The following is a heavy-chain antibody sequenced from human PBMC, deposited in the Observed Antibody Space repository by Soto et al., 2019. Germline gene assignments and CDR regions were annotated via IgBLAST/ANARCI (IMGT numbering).Heavy chain of an antibody. CDR1: GYTFTTYW. CDR3: ACTRQDYGDRAYDY. V-gene: IGHV5-10-1*01. D-gene: IGHD2-21*02. J-gene: IGHJ4*02. CDR2: IDPSDSYT. Sequence: PGESLKISCQGYGYTFTTYWITWVRQMPGRGLEWMGRIDPSDSYTNYSPSFQGHVTISADKSTNTAYLEWRSLKASDSAIYYCACTRQDYGDRAYDYWGQGTLVTVSS.